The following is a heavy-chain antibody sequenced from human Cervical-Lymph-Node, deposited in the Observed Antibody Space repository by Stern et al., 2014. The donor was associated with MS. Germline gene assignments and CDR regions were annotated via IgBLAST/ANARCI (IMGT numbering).Heavy chain of an antibody. V-gene: IGHV1-69*01. CDR1: GVTINTYA. D-gene: IGHD4-23*01. Sequence: QVQLVQSGAEVRKPGSSGKVSCRASGVTINTYAVSWVRQAPGHGLEWMGAIVPVFDKSKNAQRFQERVTITADESTSTVYMELSGLTSEDTAVYYCARERGNTYGFDYWGQGTLVTVSP. CDR3: ARERGNTYGFDY. CDR2: IVPVFDKS. J-gene: IGHJ4*02.